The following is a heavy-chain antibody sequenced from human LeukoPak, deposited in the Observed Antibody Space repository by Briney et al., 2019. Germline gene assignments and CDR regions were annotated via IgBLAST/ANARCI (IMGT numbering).Heavy chain of an antibody. Sequence: GVSVQVSCKASGYTFTSYGISWVRQAPGQGLEWMGWISAYNGNTKYVQKLQGRVTMTTDSSTSTAYMELRSLTSDDTAVYYCARWYCGGGSCYSYYYGMDVWGQGTTVTVSS. V-gene: IGHV1-18*01. CDR1: GYTFTSYG. CDR2: ISAYNGNT. J-gene: IGHJ6*02. D-gene: IGHD2-15*01. CDR3: ARWYCGGGSCYSYYYGMDV.